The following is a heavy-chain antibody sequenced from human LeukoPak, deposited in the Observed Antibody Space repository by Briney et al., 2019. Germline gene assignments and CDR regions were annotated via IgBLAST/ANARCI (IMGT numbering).Heavy chain of an antibody. V-gene: IGHV3-11*05. D-gene: IGHD3-10*01. CDR3: ARGELPDY. Sequence: GGSLRLSCAVSGFTFRDAAMTWVRQAPGKGLEWVSYISSSSSYTNYADSVKGRFTISRDNAKNSLYLQMNSLRAEDTAVYYCARGELPDYWGQGTLVTVSS. J-gene: IGHJ4*02. CDR2: ISSSSSYT. CDR1: GFTFRDAA.